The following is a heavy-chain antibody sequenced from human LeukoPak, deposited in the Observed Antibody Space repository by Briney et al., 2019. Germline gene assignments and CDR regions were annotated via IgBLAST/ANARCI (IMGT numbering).Heavy chain of an antibody. Sequence: SETLSLTCTVSGGSISSYYWSWIRQPPGKGLEWIGYIYYSGSNNYNPSLKRRVTISVDTSKNQFSLKLSSVTAADTAVYYCARVSMRDYYDSSGYYRWFDPWGQGTLVSVSS. CDR1: GGSISSYY. D-gene: IGHD3-22*01. V-gene: IGHV4-59*01. CDR3: ARVSMRDYYDSSGYYRWFDP. J-gene: IGHJ5*02. CDR2: IYYSGSN.